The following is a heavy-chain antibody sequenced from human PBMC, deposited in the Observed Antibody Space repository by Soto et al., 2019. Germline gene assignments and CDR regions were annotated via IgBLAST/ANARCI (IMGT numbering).Heavy chain of an antibody. CDR2: IYYSGST. CDR3: ARNVGDFGMDV. CDR1: GGSISSGGYY. V-gene: IGHV4-31*03. J-gene: IGHJ6*02. D-gene: IGHD2-21*01. Sequence: PSETLSLTCIVSGGSISSGGYYWSWIRQHPGKGLEWIGYIYYSGSTYYNPSLKSRVTISLDTSKNQFSLKPSSVTAADTAVYYCARNVGDFGMDVWGQGTTVTVSS.